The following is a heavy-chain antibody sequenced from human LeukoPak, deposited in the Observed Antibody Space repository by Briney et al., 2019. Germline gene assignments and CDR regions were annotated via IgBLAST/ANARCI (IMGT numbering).Heavy chain of an antibody. V-gene: IGHV4-34*01. CDR2: INHSGST. J-gene: IGHJ4*02. Sequence: SETLSLTCAVYGGSFSGYYWSWIRQPPGKGLEWIGEINHSGSTSYNPSLKSRVTISVDTSKNQFSLKLSSVTAADTAVYYCAREVNGPFDYWGQGTLVTVSS. D-gene: IGHD2-21*01. CDR3: AREVNGPFDY. CDR1: GGSFSGYY.